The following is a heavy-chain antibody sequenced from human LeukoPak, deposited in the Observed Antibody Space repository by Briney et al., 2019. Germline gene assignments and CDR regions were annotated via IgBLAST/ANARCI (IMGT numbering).Heavy chain of an antibody. J-gene: IGHJ4*02. CDR2: IFYIGNT. D-gene: IGHD2-2*01. CDR1: GGSIKNYY. V-gene: IGHV4-59*08. Sequence: SETLSLTCTVSGGSIKNYYWSWFRQPPGKGLEWIGYIFYIGNTNYNPSLKSRVTISVDTSKNQFSLKLSSVTAADTAVYYCAGMGYCSSTSCYEENYWGQGTLVTVSS. CDR3: AGMGYCSSTSCYEENY.